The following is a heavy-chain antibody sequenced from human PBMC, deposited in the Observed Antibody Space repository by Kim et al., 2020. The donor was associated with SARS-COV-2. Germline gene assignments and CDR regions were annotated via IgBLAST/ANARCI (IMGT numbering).Heavy chain of an antibody. CDR2: IYYSGST. V-gene: IGHV4-39*01. Sequence: SETLSLTCTVSGGSISSSSYYWGWLRQPPGKGLEWIVSIYYSGSTYYNPSLKSRVTISVDTSKNQFTLKLSSVTAADTAVYYCASLPVEMGSFDYWGQGTLVTVSS. CDR1: GGSISSSSYY. CDR3: ASLPVEMGSFDY. J-gene: IGHJ4*02.